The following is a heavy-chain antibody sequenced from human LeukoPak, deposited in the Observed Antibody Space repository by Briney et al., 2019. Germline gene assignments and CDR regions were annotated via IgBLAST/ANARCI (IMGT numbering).Heavy chain of an antibody. Sequence: GGSLRLSCAASGFTFSSYAMSWVRQAPGKGLEWVSAISGSGGSTYYADSVKGRFTISRDNSKNTLYLQMNSLRAEDTAVYYCAKGHTMLRGPKGAFDIWGQGTMVTVSS. CDR1: GFTFSSYA. J-gene: IGHJ3*02. D-gene: IGHD3-10*01. V-gene: IGHV3-23*01. CDR2: ISGSGGST. CDR3: AKGHTMLRGPKGAFDI.